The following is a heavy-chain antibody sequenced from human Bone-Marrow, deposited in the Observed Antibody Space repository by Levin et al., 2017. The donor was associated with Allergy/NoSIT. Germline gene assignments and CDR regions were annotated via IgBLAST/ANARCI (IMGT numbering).Heavy chain of an antibody. Sequence: SQTLSLTCTVSGGSISSSSYYWGWIRQPPGKGLEWIGTIYYSGSTYYNPSLKSRVTISIDMSKNQFSLKLSSVTAADTAGYYCAREVAYDGPSDYSGMDVWGQGTTVTVSS. CDR1: GGSISSSSYY. CDR2: IYYSGST. D-gene: IGHD5-12*01. V-gene: IGHV4-39*07. J-gene: IGHJ6*02. CDR3: AREVAYDGPSDYSGMDV.